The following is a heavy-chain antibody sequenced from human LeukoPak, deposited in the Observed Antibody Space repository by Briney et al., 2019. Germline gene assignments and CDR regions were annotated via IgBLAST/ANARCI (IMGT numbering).Heavy chain of an antibody. D-gene: IGHD6-19*01. Sequence: PGGSLRLSCAASGFTVSSNYMSWVRQAPGKGLEWVSSISSGGSSKYYADSVKGRFTISRDNAKNSLYLQMNSLRAEDTAVYYCASGGSSSGTFDYWGQGTLVTVSS. CDR1: GFTVSSNY. J-gene: IGHJ4*02. V-gene: IGHV3-21*01. CDR3: ASGGSSSGTFDY. CDR2: ISSGGSSK.